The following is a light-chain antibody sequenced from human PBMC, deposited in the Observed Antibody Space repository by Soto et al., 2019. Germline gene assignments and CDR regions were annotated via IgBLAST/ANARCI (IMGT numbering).Light chain of an antibody. V-gene: IGKV3-11*01. CDR3: QQRSSWPLT. CDR1: QSLNSDY. CDR2: GAS. J-gene: IGKJ4*02. Sequence: EIVLTQSPGTLSLSPGERATLSCRASQSLNSDYLAWYQQIPGQAPRVIIYGASTRAPGIPDRFSGSGSGTDFTLTISSLEPEDFAVYFCQQRSSWPLTFGGGTKVDIK.